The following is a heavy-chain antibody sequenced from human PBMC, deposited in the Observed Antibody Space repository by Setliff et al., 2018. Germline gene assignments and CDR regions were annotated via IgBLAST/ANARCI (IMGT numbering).Heavy chain of an antibody. CDR2: ISAYNGNT. V-gene: IGHV1-18*01. D-gene: IGHD3-22*01. CDR1: GYTFTSYG. J-gene: IGHJ5*02. Sequence: ASVKVSCKASGYTFTSYGISWVRQAPGQGLEWMGWISAYNGNTNYAQKLQGRVTMTTDTSTSTAYMELRSPRSDDTAVYCCARDGRALGWYYYDSSGYYSGNWFDPWGQGTLVTVSS. CDR3: ARDGRALGWYYYDSSGYYSGNWFDP.